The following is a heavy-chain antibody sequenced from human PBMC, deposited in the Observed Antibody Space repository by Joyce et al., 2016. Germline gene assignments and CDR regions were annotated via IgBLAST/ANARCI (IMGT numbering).Heavy chain of an antibody. CDR1: GASVRTTFYY. CDR3: ARHINDWNNEIDY. Sequence: QVQLQESGPGLVRPSETLSLTCFVSGASVRTTFYYWGWIRQPPGKGLEWIGSVYYKGKMYHNPSLKSRVTISADTSKNQFSLRLTSVTAADTAVYFCARHINDWNNEIDYWGQGTLVTVSS. D-gene: IGHD1/OR15-1a*01. J-gene: IGHJ4*02. V-gene: IGHV4-39*01. CDR2: VYYKGKM.